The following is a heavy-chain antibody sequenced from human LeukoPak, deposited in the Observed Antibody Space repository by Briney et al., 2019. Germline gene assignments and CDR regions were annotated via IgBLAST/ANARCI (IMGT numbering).Heavy chain of an antibody. D-gene: IGHD3-10*01. J-gene: IGHJ6*02. CDR1: GFTFSSYG. V-gene: IGHV3-30*18. Sequence: GRSLRLSCAASGFTFSSYGMHWVRQAPGKGLEWVAVISYDGSDKHYVDSVKGRITISRDNSKNTLYLQMNSLRAEDTAVYYCAKEFIVQSYYGSGSYMYYGMDVWGPGTTVTVSS. CDR2: ISYDGSDK. CDR3: AKEFIVQSYYGSGSYMYYGMDV.